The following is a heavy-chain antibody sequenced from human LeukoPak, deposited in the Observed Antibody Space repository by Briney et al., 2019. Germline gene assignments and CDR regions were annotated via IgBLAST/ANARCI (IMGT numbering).Heavy chain of an antibody. Sequence: ASVKVSCKASGYTFTSYGISWVRQAPGQGLEWMGWISAYNGNTNYAQKLQGRVTVTTDTSTSTAYMELRSLRSDDTAVYYCARDKYDSSGYYSYYYYYYYMDVWGKGTTVTVSS. CDR3: ARDKYDSSGYYSYYYYYYYMDV. D-gene: IGHD3-22*01. V-gene: IGHV1-18*01. CDR2: ISAYNGNT. CDR1: GYTFTSYG. J-gene: IGHJ6*03.